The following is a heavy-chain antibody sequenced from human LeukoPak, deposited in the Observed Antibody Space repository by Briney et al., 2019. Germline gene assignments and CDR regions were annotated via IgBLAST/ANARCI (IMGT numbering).Heavy chain of an antibody. V-gene: IGHV3-7*01. CDR3: ARDSSDYYDSSGYFSN. Sequence: PGGSLRLSCAASGFTFSSYAMSWVRQAPGKGLEWVANIKQDGSEKYYVDSVKGRFTISRDNAKNSLYLQMNSLRAEDTAVYYCARDSSDYYDSSGYFSNWGQGTLVTVSS. CDR1: GFTFSSYA. D-gene: IGHD3-22*01. J-gene: IGHJ4*02. CDR2: IKQDGSEK.